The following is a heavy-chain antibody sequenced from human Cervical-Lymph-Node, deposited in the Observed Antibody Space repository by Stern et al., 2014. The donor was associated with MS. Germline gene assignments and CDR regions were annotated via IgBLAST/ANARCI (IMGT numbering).Heavy chain of an antibody. V-gene: IGHV3-53*01. Sequence: EVQLVESGGGLTQPGGSLRLSCATSGFPVSSNYMSWARQAPGKGLEWVSVIHSGGYTSYVDSVKGRFTISRDNSKNTLYLQMNSLRAEDTAVYYCVRDHYDILTGYYIDYWGQGTLVTVSS. CDR3: VRDHYDILTGYYIDY. D-gene: IGHD3-9*01. CDR2: IHSGGYT. CDR1: GFPVSSNY. J-gene: IGHJ4*02.